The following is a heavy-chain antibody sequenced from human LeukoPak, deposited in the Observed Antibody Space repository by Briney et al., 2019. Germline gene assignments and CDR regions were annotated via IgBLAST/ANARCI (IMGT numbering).Heavy chain of an antibody. V-gene: IGHV1-69*05. D-gene: IGHD4-23*01. CDR1: GYSFSTHG. J-gene: IGHJ4*02. CDR2: IMPIFGAT. Sequence: SVKVSCKASGYSFSTHGIRWVRQAPGQGLEWMGGIMPIFGATNYAQKFQGRLTITTDRSTSTAYMELNNLSSEAPALYYCARVATVGSLDNWGQGTLVTVSS. CDR3: ARVATVGSLDN.